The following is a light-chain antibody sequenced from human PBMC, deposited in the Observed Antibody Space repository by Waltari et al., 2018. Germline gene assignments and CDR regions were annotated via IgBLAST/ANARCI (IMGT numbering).Light chain of an antibody. CDR3: AAWDDSLSGVV. Sequence: QSVLPQPTSAAGSPGQSVTISCSGRSSPTGSPSVFWYPQPPGTAPKLLIYRNNQRPSGVPDRFSGSKSGTSASLAISGLRSEDEADYYCAAWDDSLSGVVFGGGTKLTVL. J-gene: IGLJ2*01. V-gene: IGLV1-47*01. CDR2: RNN. CDR1: SSPTGSPS.